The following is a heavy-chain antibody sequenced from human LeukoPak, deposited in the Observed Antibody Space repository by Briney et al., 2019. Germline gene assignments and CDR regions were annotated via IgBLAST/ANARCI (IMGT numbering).Heavy chain of an antibody. Sequence: GGSLRLSCAASGFAFSSYSMNWVRQAPGKGLEWVSSISSSSSYIYYADSVKGRFTISRDNVKNSLYLQMNSLRAEDTAVYYCARDSGPTTIVGATYYFDYWGQGTLVTVSS. CDR1: GFAFSSYS. CDR3: ARDSGPTTIVGATYYFDY. J-gene: IGHJ4*02. V-gene: IGHV3-21*01. D-gene: IGHD1-26*01. CDR2: ISSSSSYI.